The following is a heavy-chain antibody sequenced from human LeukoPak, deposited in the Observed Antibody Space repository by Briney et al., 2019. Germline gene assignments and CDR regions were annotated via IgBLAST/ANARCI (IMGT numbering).Heavy chain of an antibody. CDR2: ISGSAFTT. V-gene: IGHV3-23*01. CDR3: AKGEYCSSTSCYTTWFDP. CDR1: GFTFGSYA. D-gene: IGHD2-2*02. Sequence: PGGSLRLSCAASGFTFGSYAVTWVRQAPGKGLEWVSGISGSAFTTYYADSVKGRFTISRDNSKNTLYLQMNSLRAEDTALYYCAKGEYCSSTSCYTTWFDPWGQGTLVTVSS. J-gene: IGHJ5*02.